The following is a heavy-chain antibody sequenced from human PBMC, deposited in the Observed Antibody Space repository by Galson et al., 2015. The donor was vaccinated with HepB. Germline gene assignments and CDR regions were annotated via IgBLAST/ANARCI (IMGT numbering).Heavy chain of an antibody. D-gene: IGHD3-22*01. J-gene: IGHJ1*01. V-gene: IGHV1-18*01. Sequence: SVKVSCKASGYTFTTYGISWVRQAPGQGLEWMGWISTYSGNTNYAQNLQGKVSMTRDTSINTAYMELSRLRSDDTAVYYCARDYYDSSGPSAEYFQHWGQGTLVTVSS. CDR2: ISTYSGNT. CDR1: GYTFTTYG. CDR3: ARDYYDSSGPSAEYFQH.